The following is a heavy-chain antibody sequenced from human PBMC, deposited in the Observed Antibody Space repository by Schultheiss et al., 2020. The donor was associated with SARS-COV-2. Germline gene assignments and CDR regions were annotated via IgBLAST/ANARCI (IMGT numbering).Heavy chain of an antibody. V-gene: IGHV4-39*01. D-gene: IGHD3-3*01. CDR3: ARHGEGFGGYDFWSGYHWFDP. CDR2: IYYSGST. J-gene: IGHJ5*02. CDR1: GGSISSSSYY. Sequence: SETLSLTCTVSGGSISSSSYYWGWIRQPPGKGLEWIGSIYYSGSTYYNPSLKSRVTISVDTSKNQFSLKLSSVTAADTAVYYCARHGEGFGGYDFWSGYHWFDPWGQGTLVTVSS.